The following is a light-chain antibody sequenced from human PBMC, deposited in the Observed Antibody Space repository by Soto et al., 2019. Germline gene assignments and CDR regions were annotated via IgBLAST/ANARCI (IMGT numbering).Light chain of an antibody. CDR1: SSDVGGYNY. CDR2: EVS. J-gene: IGLJ2*01. V-gene: IGLV2-8*01. Sequence: QSALTQPPSASGSPGQSVTISCTGTSSDVGGYNYVSWYQQHPGKAPKLMIYEVSKRPSGVPDRFSGSKSGNTASLTVSGLQAGDEAAYYCRSYAGSNNLYVVFGGGTKLTVL. CDR3: RSYAGSNNLYVV.